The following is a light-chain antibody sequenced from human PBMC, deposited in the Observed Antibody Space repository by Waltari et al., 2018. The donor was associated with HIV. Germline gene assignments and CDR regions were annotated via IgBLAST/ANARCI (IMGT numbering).Light chain of an antibody. V-gene: IGLV3-10*01. J-gene: IGLJ2*01. CDR3: FSRDSSGRQGL. Sequence: SHELAQPPSVSVSPGQTARITCSGDALPTQYVYWYQQKSGQAPVLVIHEDSRGAEGVPERFSGSSSGTRATLTISAAQVDDEADYYCFSRDSSGRQGLFGGGTKLTVL. CDR1: ALPTQY. CDR2: EDS.